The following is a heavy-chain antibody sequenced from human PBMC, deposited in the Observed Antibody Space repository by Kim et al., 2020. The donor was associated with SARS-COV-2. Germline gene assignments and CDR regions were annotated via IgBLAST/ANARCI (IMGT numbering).Heavy chain of an antibody. CDR2: INAGNGNT. V-gene: IGHV1-3*01. Sequence: ASVKVSCKASGYTFTSYAMHWVRQAPGQRLEWMGWINAGNGNTKYSQKFQGRVTITRDTSASTAYMELSSLRSEDTAVYYCARDRLWNYGDDAFDIWGQGTMVTVSS. D-gene: IGHD1-7*01. CDR3: ARDRLWNYGDDAFDI. CDR1: GYTFTSYA. J-gene: IGHJ3*02.